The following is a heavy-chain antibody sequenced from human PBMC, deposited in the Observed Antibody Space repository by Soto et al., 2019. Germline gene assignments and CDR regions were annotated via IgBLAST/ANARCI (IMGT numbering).Heavy chain of an antibody. V-gene: IGHV3-33*08. CDR1: GFTFSSYA. J-gene: IGHJ4*02. Sequence: GGSLRLSCAASGFTFSSYAMHWVRQAPGKGLEWVAVIWYDGSNQYYADSVEGRFTISRDNSKNMLYLQMNSLRAEDTAVYYCARDLGAFNYGSAYFDYWGQGTPVTVSS. CDR2: IWYDGSNQ. D-gene: IGHD3-10*01. CDR3: ARDLGAFNYGSAYFDY.